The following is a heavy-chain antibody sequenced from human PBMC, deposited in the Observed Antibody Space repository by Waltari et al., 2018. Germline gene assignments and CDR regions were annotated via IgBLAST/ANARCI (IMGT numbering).Heavy chain of an antibody. CDR1: GFPFSSYG. D-gene: IGHD4-17*01. J-gene: IGHJ3*02. CDR2: IRYDGSNK. Sequence: QVQLVESGGGVVQPGGSLRLSCAASGFPFSSYGMHWVRQAPGKGLEWVAFIRYDGSNKYYADSVKGRFTISRDNSKNTLYLQMNSLRAEDTAVYYCAKVDYGDYVSALAFDIWGQGTMVTVSS. CDR3: AKVDYGDYVSALAFDI. V-gene: IGHV3-30*02.